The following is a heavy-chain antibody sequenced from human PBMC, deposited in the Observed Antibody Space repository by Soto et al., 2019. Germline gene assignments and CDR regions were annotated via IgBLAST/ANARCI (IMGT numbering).Heavy chain of an antibody. CDR3: ARRVGGTDAFYI. V-gene: IGHV1-46*03. D-gene: IGHD1-26*01. CDR2: INPSGGST. J-gene: IGHJ3*02. CDR1: GYTFTSYY. Sequence: QVQLVQSGAEVKKPGASVKVSCKASGYTFTSYYMNWVRQAPGQGLEWMGIINPSGGSTSYAQKLHGRVTMTRDTSTSTVFMELSSLRSEDTAVYYCARRVGGTDAFYIWGQGTMVTVSS.